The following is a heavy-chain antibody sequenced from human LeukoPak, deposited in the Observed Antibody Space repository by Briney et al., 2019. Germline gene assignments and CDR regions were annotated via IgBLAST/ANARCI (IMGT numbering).Heavy chain of an antibody. CDR1: GGSISSSSYY. V-gene: IGHV4-39*01. J-gene: IGHJ4*02. CDR3: ATPPRYYYDSSGYPRY. D-gene: IGHD3-22*01. CDR2: IYYSGST. Sequence: PSETLSLTCTVSGGSISSSSYYWGWIRQPPGKGLEWIGSIYYSGSTYYNPSLKSRVTISVDTSKNQFSLKLSSVTAADTAVYYCATPPRYYYDSSGYPRYWGQGTLVTVSS.